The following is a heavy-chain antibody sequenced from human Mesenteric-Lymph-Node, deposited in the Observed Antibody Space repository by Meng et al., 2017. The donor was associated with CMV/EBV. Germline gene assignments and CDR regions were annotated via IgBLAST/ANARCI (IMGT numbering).Heavy chain of an antibody. CDR1: FTFSDHY. Sequence: FTFSDHYMDWVRQAPGKGLEWVGRTRNKANSYTTEYAASVKGRFTISRDDSKNSLYLQMNSLKTEDTAVYYCARDLGYFDSSGFDYWGQGTLVTVSS. D-gene: IGHD3-22*01. CDR2: TRNKANSYTT. J-gene: IGHJ4*02. CDR3: ARDLGYFDSSGFDY. V-gene: IGHV3-72*01.